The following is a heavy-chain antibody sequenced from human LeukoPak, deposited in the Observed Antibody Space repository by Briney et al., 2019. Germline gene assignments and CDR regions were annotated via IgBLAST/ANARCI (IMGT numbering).Heavy chain of an antibody. V-gene: IGHV3-48*01. CDR3: ARSLIAAAGSKTTYALDP. Sequence: GGPLTLSCAASGFTFSRYSMNWARHAPGEGLEWVSYISNSSSNIYYADSVKGRFTISSDNAKNSLYLQMNSLRAEDTAVYYCARSLIAAAGSKTTYALDPWGQGTLVTVSS. CDR2: ISNSSSNI. J-gene: IGHJ5*02. CDR1: GFTFSRYS. D-gene: IGHD6-13*01.